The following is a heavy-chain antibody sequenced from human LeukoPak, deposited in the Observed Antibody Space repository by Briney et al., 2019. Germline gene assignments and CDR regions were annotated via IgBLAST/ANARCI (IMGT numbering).Heavy chain of an antibody. D-gene: IGHD3-22*01. CDR2: IWYDGSDE. CDR3: AKRGVVIRVILVGFHKEAYYFDS. J-gene: IGHJ4*02. Sequence: GGSLRLSCAASGFTFSHYGMHWVRQAPGKGLEWVALIWYDGSDEYYADCVKGRFTISRDNPKNTLYLQMNSLRVEDTAVYFCAKRGVVIRVILVGFHKEAYYFDSWGQGALVTVSS. V-gene: IGHV3-33*06. CDR1: GFTFSHYG.